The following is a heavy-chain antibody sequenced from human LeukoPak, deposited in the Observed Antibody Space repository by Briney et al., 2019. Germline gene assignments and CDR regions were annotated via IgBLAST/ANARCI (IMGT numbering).Heavy chain of an antibody. Sequence: WLGRTYYRSKWYYDYAVSVKSRIIINPDTSENQFSPQLNSVTPEDTAVYYCARSRNYNIDYWGQGTLVTVSS. CDR3: ARSRNYNIDY. J-gene: IGHJ4*02. V-gene: IGHV6-1*01. D-gene: IGHD1-7*01. CDR2: TYYRSKWYY.